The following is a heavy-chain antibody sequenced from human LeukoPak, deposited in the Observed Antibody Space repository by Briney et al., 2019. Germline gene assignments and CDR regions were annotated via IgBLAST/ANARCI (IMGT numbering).Heavy chain of an antibody. CDR1: GYTFFSYD. CDR2: MNPNSGDT. D-gene: IGHD6-13*01. Sequence: ASVKVSCKASGYTFFSYDINWVRQAPGQGLEWMGWMNPNSGDTAFAQKFQGRVTMTRDTSISTAYMELSRLRSDDTAMYYCAKAGLGYSSSWDYYYYMDVWGKGTTVTVSS. CDR3: AKAGLGYSSSWDYYYYMDV. V-gene: IGHV1-8*01. J-gene: IGHJ6*03.